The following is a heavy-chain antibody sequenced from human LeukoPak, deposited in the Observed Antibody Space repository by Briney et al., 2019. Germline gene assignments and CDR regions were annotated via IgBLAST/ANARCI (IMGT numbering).Heavy chain of an antibody. Sequence: SETLSLTCAVSGYSISSGYYWGWIRQPPGKGLEWIGSIYHSGSTYYNPSLKSRVTISVDTSKNQFSLKLSSVTAADTAVYYCARDGGKATDYAAGYWGQGTLVTVSS. CDR3: ARDGGKATDYAAGY. D-gene: IGHD3-16*01. CDR1: GYSISSGYY. V-gene: IGHV4-38-2*02. CDR2: IYHSGST. J-gene: IGHJ4*02.